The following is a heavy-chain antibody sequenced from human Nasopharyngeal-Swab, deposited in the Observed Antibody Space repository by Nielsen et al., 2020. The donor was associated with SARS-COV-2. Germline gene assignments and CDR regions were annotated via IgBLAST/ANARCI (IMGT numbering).Heavy chain of an antibody. CDR2: ISSSGSTI. J-gene: IGHJ6*02. D-gene: IGHD6-19*01. Sequence: WIRQPPGKGLEWVSYISSSGSTIYYADSVKGRFTISRDNAKNSLYLQMNSLRAEDTAVYYCARDIVIGRGVAGSYYYYGMDVWGQGTTVTVSS. V-gene: IGHV3-11*04. CDR3: ARDIVIGRGVAGSYYYYGMDV.